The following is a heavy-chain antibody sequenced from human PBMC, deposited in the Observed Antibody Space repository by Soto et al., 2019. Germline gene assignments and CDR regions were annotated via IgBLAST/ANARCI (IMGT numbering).Heavy chain of an antibody. CDR2: VNHSGST. J-gene: IGHJ4*02. CDR3: VTSLTGYYKYFDY. V-gene: IGHV4-34*01. Sequence: SETLSLTCDVYDESFSDYYWGWIRQPPGEGLEWIGEVNHSGSTNYNPSLKSRVTISVATSKNQFSLKLSSVTAADTAVYYCVTSLTGYYKYFDYWRQGPLVTVSS. CDR1: DESFSDYY. D-gene: IGHD3-9*01.